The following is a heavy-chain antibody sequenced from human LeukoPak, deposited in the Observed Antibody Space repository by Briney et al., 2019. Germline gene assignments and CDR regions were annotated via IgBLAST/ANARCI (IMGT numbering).Heavy chain of an antibody. CDR3: ASSYVDTAMVGFDY. Sequence: GGSLRLSCAASGFTFSSYAMHWVRQAPGKGLEWVAVISYDGSNKYYADSVKGRFTISRDSSKNTLYLQMNSLRAEDTAVYYCASSYVDTAMVGFDYWGQGTLVTVSS. CDR2: ISYDGSNK. D-gene: IGHD5-18*01. J-gene: IGHJ4*02. CDR1: GFTFSSYA. V-gene: IGHV3-30-3*01.